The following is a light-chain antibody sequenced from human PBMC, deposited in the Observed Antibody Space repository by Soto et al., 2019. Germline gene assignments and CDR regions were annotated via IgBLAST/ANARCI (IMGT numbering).Light chain of an antibody. J-gene: IGLJ2*01. CDR1: SSNIGAGYD. V-gene: IGLV1-40*01. CDR3: QSYDSSLSAMV. CDR2: GIS. Sequence: QPVLTQPPSVSGAPGQRVAISCTGSSSNIGAGYDVHWYQLLPGTAPKLLIYGISNRPSGVPDRFSGSKSGTSASLAITGLQAEDEADYYCQSYDSSLSAMVFGGGTKLTVL.